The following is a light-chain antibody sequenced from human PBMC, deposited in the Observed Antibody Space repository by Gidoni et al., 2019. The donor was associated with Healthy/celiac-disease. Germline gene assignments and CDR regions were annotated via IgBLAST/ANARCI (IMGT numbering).Light chain of an antibody. Sequence: TISCSGSSSNIGSNYVYWYQQLPGTAPKLLIYRNNQRPSGVPDRFSGSKSGTSASLAISGLRSEDEADYYCAAWDDSLSGSWVFGGGTKLTF. CDR1: SSNIGSNY. V-gene: IGLV1-47*01. CDR3: AAWDDSLSGSWV. CDR2: RNN. J-gene: IGLJ3*02.